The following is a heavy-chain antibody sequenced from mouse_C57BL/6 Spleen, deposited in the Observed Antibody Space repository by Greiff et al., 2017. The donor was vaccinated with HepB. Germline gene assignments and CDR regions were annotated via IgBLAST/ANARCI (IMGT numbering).Heavy chain of an antibody. CDR3: ARPSYAYVYFDV. CDR1: GFTFSDYY. Sequence: EVMLEESGGGLVQPGGSLKLSCAASGFTFSDYYMYWVRQTPEKRLEWVAYISNGGGSTYYPDTEKGRFTISRDNAKNTLYLQMSRLKYEDTAMYYCARPSYAYVYFDVWGTGTTVTVSS. D-gene: IGHD2-2*01. J-gene: IGHJ1*03. CDR2: ISNGGGST. V-gene: IGHV5-12*01.